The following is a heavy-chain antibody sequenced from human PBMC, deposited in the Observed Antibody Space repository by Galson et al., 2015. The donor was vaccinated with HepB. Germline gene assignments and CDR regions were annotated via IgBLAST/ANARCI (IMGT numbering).Heavy chain of an antibody. J-gene: IGHJ6*03. V-gene: IGHV1-69*13. D-gene: IGHD3-10*01. CDR1: GGTFSSYA. CDR3: ASSFSGDYYYYYMDV. Sequence: SVKVSCKASGGTFSSYAISWVRQAPGQGLEWMGGINPIFGTANYAQKFQGRVTITADESTSTAYMELSSLRSEDTAVYYCASSFSGDYYYYYMDVWGKGTTVTVSS. CDR2: INPIFGTA.